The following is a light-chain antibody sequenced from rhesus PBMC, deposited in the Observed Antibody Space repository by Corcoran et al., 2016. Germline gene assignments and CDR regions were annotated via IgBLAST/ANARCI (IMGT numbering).Light chain of an antibody. Sequence: DIQMTQSPSALSASVGDRVTISCRTSQNIYSNLAWYQQKPGKAPKLLIYAASNLQSGIPSRLSGSGSGTDFTLTISSLQPEDFAIYYCQQYNSAPYSFGQGTKVEIK. CDR3: QQYNSAPYS. V-gene: IGKV1S8*01. CDR1: QNIYSN. J-gene: IGKJ2*01. CDR2: AAS.